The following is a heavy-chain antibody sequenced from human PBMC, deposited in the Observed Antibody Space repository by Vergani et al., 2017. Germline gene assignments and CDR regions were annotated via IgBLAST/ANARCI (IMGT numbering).Heavy chain of an antibody. CDR1: GFTFDDYA. Sequence: EVQLVESGGVVVQPGGSLRLSCAASGFTFDDYAMHWVRQAPGKGLEWVSLISWDGGSTYYAESVKGRFTISRDNAKNSLYLQMNSLRAEDTAVYYCATDWRKGGVFDYWGQGTLVTVSS. CDR3: ATDWRKGGVFDY. V-gene: IGHV3-43D*03. D-gene: IGHD3/OR15-3a*01. CDR2: ISWDGGST. J-gene: IGHJ4*02.